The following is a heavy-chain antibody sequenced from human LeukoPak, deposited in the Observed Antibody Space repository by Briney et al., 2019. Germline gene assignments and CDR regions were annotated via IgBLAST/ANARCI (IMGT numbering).Heavy chain of an antibody. J-gene: IGHJ6*03. CDR1: GGTFNNYG. Sequence: SVKVSCKTSGGTFNNYGISWVRQAPGQGLEWMGGIIPTFGTANYAQKFQERVTITADGTSTVYMELSSLRSEDTAVYYCARDGRANSGYDFSYYYMDVWGKGTTVTISS. D-gene: IGHD5-12*01. CDR2: IIPTFGTA. V-gene: IGHV1-69*13. CDR3: ARDGRANSGYDFSYYYMDV.